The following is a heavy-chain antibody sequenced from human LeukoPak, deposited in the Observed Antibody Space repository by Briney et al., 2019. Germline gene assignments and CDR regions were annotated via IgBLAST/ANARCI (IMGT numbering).Heavy chain of an antibody. J-gene: IGHJ4*02. CDR1: GFTFSTYS. V-gene: IGHV3-21*01. D-gene: IGHD2-21*02. CDR3: ARGTALSSPLEY. CDR2: IRGSSSNI. Sequence: GGSLRLSCAASGFTFSTYSMNWVRQAPGKGLECISSIRGSSSNIYYADSVKGRFTISRDNAKNSLYLQMNSLRAEDTAVYYCARGTALSSPLEYWGQGTLVTVSS.